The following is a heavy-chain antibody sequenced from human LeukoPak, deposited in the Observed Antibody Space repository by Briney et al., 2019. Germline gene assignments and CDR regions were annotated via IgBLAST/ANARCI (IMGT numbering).Heavy chain of an antibody. CDR2: ISPGGPT. J-gene: IGHJ5*02. CDR1: GFPFSSHG. V-gene: IGHV3-23*01. Sequence: GGSLRLSCAGSGFPFSSHGMNWVRQAPGKGLEWVSGISPGGPTYYADSVKGRFSISRDDSKNTFYLQMINLRAEDTAVYYCAKVAGETNWFDPWGQGTLVTVSS. CDR3: AKVAGETNWFDP. D-gene: IGHD6-19*01.